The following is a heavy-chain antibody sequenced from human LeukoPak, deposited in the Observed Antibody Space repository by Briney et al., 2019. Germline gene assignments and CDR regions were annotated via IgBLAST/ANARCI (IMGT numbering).Heavy chain of an antibody. V-gene: IGHV3-53*01. CDR1: GFTVSSNY. D-gene: IGHD3-16*01. J-gene: IGHJ4*02. CDR3: AKGHLRRAGVGGYFDY. Sequence: GGSLRLSCAASGFTVSSNYMSWVRQAPGKGLEWVSLIYSSGSTYYADSVKGRFTISRDNSKNTLSLQMNSLRAEDTAVYYCAKGHLRRAGVGGYFDYWGQGTLVTVSS. CDR2: IYSSGST.